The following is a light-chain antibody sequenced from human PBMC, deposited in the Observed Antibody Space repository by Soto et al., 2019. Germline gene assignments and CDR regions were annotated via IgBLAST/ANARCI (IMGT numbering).Light chain of an antibody. CDR3: QQYSAYPLT. CDR2: WAS. CDR1: ENIYGY. Sequence: DIQLTQSPSILSASVGDRVTITCRASENIYGYLAWYQQKPGEAPKLLIYWASTLVSGVPSRFTGGESGTGFPLTLRRLPPDGFATFFLQQYSAYPLTFGGVTKVDVK. J-gene: IGKJ4*01. V-gene: IGKV1-5*03.